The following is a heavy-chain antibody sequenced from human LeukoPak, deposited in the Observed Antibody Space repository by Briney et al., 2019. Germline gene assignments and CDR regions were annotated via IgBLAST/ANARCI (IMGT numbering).Heavy chain of an antibody. CDR3: ARHERGSYYYSMDV. Sequence: SETLSLTCTVSGGSISSSSYYWGWIRQPPGKGLEWIGSIYYSGSTYYNPSLKSRFTMSVDTSKNQFSLKLSSVTAADTAVYCCARHERGSYYYSMDVWGQGATVTVSS. J-gene: IGHJ6*02. CDR1: GGSISSSSYY. D-gene: IGHD3-16*01. CDR2: IYYSGST. V-gene: IGHV4-39*01.